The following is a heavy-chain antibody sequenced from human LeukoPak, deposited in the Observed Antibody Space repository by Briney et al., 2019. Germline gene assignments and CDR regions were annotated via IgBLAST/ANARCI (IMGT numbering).Heavy chain of an antibody. CDR2: MNSNSGNT. Sequence: ASVKVSCKASGYTFTNYDIMWVRQATAQGPEWIGWMNSNSGNTGYAQKFQGRVTMTRDTSINTAYMELHSLTSEDTAVYYCARGRGGTVVRGYLDYWGQGTLVTVSS. V-gene: IGHV1-8*01. CDR3: ARGRGGTVVRGYLDY. D-gene: IGHD3-10*02. J-gene: IGHJ4*02. CDR1: GYTFTNYD.